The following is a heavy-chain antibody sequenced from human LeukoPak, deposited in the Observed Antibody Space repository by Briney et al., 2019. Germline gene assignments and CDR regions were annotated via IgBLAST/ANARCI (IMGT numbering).Heavy chain of an antibody. CDR2: ISGSGGST. V-gene: IGHV3-23*01. CDR3: AHVAGWAAAGTCYFDY. J-gene: IGHJ4*02. CDR1: GFTFSSYA. D-gene: IGHD6-13*01. Sequence: PGGSLRLSCAASGFTFSSYAMSWVRQAPGKGLEWVSAISGSGGSTYYADSVKGRFTISRDNSKNTLYLQMNSLRAEDTAVYYCAHVAGWAAAGTCYFDYWGQGTLVTVSS.